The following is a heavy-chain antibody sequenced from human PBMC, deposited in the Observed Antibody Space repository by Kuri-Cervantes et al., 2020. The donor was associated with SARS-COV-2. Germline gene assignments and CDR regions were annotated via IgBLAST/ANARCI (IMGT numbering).Heavy chain of an antibody. J-gene: IGHJ3*02. V-gene: IGHV3-33*01. CDR3: ARSTPFRRLVVISQGGAFDI. CDR1: GFTFSSYG. CDR2: IWYDGSNK. D-gene: IGHD3-22*01. Sequence: GGSLRLSCAASGFTFSSYGMHWVRQAPGKGLEWVAVIWYDGSNKYYVDSVKGRFTISRDNSKNTLYLQMNSLRAEDTAVYYCARSTPFRRLVVISQGGAFDIWGQGTMVTVSS.